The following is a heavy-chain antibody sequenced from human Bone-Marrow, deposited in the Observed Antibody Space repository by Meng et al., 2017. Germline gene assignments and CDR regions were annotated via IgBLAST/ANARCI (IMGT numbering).Heavy chain of an antibody. CDR2: INPSGGST. D-gene: IGHD2-15*01. CDR3: ARDIMDCSGGSCYSGLGGY. J-gene: IGHJ4*02. Sequence: ASVKVSCKASGYTFTSYYMHWVRQAPGQGLEWMGIINPSGGSTSYAQKFQGRVTMTRDTSTSTVYMELSSLRSEDTAVYYCARDIMDCSGGSCYSGLGGYWGQGTQVTGAS. V-gene: IGHV1-46*01. CDR1: GYTFTSYY.